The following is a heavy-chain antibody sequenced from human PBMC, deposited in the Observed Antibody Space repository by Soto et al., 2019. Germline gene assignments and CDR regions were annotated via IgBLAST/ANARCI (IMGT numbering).Heavy chain of an antibody. CDR2: IYCSGRT. D-gene: IGHD1-26*01. CDR1: GGSISSYY. V-gene: IGHV4-59*12. Sequence: PSETLSLTCTVSGGSISSYYWSWIRQPPGKGLELIGTIYCSGRTYYIPSLKSRVTISVHTSNSQFSLELSSVTAADTAVYYCARGLITGSQYSGRWYFFYSWGQGTQVTVSS. J-gene: IGHJ4*02. CDR3: ARGLITGSQYSGRWYFFYS.